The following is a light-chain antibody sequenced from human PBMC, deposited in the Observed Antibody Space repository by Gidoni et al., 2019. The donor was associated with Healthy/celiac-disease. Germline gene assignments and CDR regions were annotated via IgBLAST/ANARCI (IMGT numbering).Light chain of an antibody. Sequence: DIQMTQSPSSLSASVGDRVTITCRANQSISSYLNWYQQKPGKAPKLLIYAASSLQSGVPSKFSGSGSWTDFTLTISSLQPEDFATYYCQQSYSTPPYTFGQGTKLEIK. V-gene: IGKV1-39*01. CDR2: AAS. CDR1: QSISSY. J-gene: IGKJ2*01. CDR3: QQSYSTPPYT.